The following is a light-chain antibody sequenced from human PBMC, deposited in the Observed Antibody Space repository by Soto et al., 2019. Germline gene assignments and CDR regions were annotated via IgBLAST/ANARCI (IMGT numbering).Light chain of an antibody. CDR2: AAS. J-gene: IGKJ5*01. Sequence: AIRMTQSPSSFSASTGDRVTITCRASQGIGSYLAWYQQKPGKAPKLLIYAASTLQSGVPSRFSGSGSGTDFTLTISCLQSEDFATYYCQQYYSYPRNTFGQGTRLEI. V-gene: IGKV1-8*01. CDR3: QQYYSYPRNT. CDR1: QGIGSY.